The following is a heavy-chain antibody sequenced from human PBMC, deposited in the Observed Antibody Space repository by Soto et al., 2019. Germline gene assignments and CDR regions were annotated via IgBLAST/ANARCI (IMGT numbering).Heavy chain of an antibody. D-gene: IGHD2-2*01. Sequence: SETLSLTCTVSGGSISSYYWSWIRQPAGKGLEWIGRIYTSGSTNYNPSLKSRVTMSVDTSKNQSSLKLSSVTAADTAVYYCARVRGVVVVPAAEEDWFDPWGQGTLVTVSS. V-gene: IGHV4-4*07. CDR3: ARVRGVVVVPAAEEDWFDP. CDR1: GGSISSYY. CDR2: IYTSGST. J-gene: IGHJ5*02.